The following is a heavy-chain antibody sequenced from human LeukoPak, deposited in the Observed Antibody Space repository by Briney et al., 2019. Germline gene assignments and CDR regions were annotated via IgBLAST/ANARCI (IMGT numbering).Heavy chain of an antibody. J-gene: IGHJ4*02. CDR3: ASPSIAARPVDY. V-gene: IGHV4-39*01. CDR2: IYYSGST. CDR1: GGSISSSSYY. D-gene: IGHD6-6*01. Sequence: KPSETLSLTCTVSGGSISSSSYYWGWVRQPPGKGLEWIGSIYYSGSTYYNPSLKSRVTISVDTSKNQFSLKLSSVTAADTAVYYCASPSIAARPVDYWGQGTLVTVSS.